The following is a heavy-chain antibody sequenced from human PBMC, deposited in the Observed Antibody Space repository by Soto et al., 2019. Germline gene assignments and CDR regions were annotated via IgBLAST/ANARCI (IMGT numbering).Heavy chain of an antibody. CDR2: IIYSGST. J-gene: IGHJ4*02. CDR1: GGSFSGYY. Sequence: PSEPLSLTCAVYGGSFSGYYWSWIRQPPGKGLEWNGEIIYSGSTNYTPSLKSRVTISLDISKNLFSLNLSFVTAADTVVYYCARGFDMVRGEDFDYWGQGTLVTVSS. D-gene: IGHD3-10*01. V-gene: IGHV4-34*01. CDR3: ARGFDMVRGEDFDY.